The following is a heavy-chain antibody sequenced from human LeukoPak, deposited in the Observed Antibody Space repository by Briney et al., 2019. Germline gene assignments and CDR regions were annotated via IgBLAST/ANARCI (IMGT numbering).Heavy chain of an antibody. Sequence: ASVKVSCKASGYTFTGYYMLWVRQAPGQGLEWMGWINPNSGGTNYAQKFQGRVTMTRDTSISTAYMELSRLRSDDTAVYYCARVTVYCSGGSCLRNYYYYYGMDVWGQGTTVTVSS. CDR3: ARVTVYCSGGSCLRNYYYYYGMDV. D-gene: IGHD2-15*01. V-gene: IGHV1-2*02. CDR2: INPNSGGT. J-gene: IGHJ6*02. CDR1: GYTFTGYY.